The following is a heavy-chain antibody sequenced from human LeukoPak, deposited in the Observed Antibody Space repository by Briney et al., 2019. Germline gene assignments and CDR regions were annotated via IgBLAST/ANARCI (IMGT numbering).Heavy chain of an antibody. D-gene: IGHD2-15*01. CDR3: AKGERVYCSASTCYPFDY. Sequence: PGGSLRLSCAASGFTFSSYAMNWVRQAPGTRLEWVSSITGGGESTYHADSVKGRFTISRDNSKSTMSLQMNSLRAEDTAVYYCAKGERVYCSASTCYPFDYWGQGILVSVSS. CDR1: GFTFSSYA. J-gene: IGHJ4*02. CDR2: ITGGGEST. V-gene: IGHV3-23*01.